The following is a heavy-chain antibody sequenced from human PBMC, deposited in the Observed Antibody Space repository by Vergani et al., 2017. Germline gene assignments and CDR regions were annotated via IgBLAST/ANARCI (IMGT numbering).Heavy chain of an antibody. D-gene: IGHD6-13*01. CDR1: GFTFSDYY. J-gene: IGHJ6*02. V-gene: IGHV3-11*04. CDR3: ARDGYSSSWRSYYYYYGMDV. Sequence: QVQLVESGGGLVKPGGSLRLSCAASGFTFSDYYMSWIRQAPGKGLEWVSYISSSGSTIYYADSVKGRFTISRDNAKNSLYLQMNSLRDEDTAVYYCARDGYSSSWRSYYYYYGMDVWGQGTTVTVSS. CDR2: ISSSGSTI.